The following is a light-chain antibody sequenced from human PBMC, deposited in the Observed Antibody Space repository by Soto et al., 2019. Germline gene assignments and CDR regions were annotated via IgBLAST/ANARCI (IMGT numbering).Light chain of an antibody. V-gene: IGKV3-11*01. CDR1: QSVSSY. Sequence: EIVFTQSPATLSFSPGERATLSCRASQSVSSYLAWYQQKPGQAPRLLIYDASNRATGIPARFSGSGSGTDFTLTTSSLEPEDFAVYYCQQRSNWPPTFGQGTKV. CDR3: QQRSNWPPT. J-gene: IGKJ1*01. CDR2: DAS.